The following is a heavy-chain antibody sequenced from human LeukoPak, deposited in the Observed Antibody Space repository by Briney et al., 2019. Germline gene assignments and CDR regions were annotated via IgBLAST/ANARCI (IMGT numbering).Heavy chain of an antibody. CDR3: ARGGFDFWSGYSDYYYMDV. Sequence: GASVKVSCKASGYTFTSYDINWVRQATGQGLGWMGWMNPNSGNTGYAQKFQGRVTITRNTSISTAYMELSSLRSEDTAVYYCARGGFDFWSGYSDYYYMDVWGKGTTVTVSS. CDR2: MNPNSGNT. V-gene: IGHV1-8*03. J-gene: IGHJ6*03. D-gene: IGHD3-3*01. CDR1: GYTFTSYD.